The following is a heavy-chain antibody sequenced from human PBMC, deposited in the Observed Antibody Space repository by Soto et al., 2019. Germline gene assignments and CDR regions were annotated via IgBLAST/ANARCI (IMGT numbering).Heavy chain of an antibody. Sequence: GGSLRLSCAASGFTFSSFGMHWVRQAPGKGLEWVSLIWYDGSKKSYGDSVKGRFTISRDNSRNTVYLQMNSLIADDTAAYYCARDASYYSLWSGYYPSRNGMDVWGQGTTVTVSS. D-gene: IGHD3-3*01. CDR3: ARDASYYSLWSGYYPSRNGMDV. CDR1: GFTFSSFG. J-gene: IGHJ6*02. CDR2: IWYDGSKK. V-gene: IGHV3-33*01.